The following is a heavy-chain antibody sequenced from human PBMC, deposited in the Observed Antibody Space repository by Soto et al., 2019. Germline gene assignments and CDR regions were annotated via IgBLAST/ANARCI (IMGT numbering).Heavy chain of an antibody. D-gene: IGHD3-10*01. CDR1: GFTFSSFA. CDR3: TRAAWFPYLSFY. CDR2: ISGSGGST. V-gene: IGHV3-23*01. Sequence: GGSLRLSCVASGFTFSSFAMSWVRQAPGKGLDWVSAISGSGGSTYSADSVKGRFTISRDNANNSVYLQMDSLRAEDTALYYCTRAAWFPYLSFYWGQGALVTVSS. J-gene: IGHJ4*02.